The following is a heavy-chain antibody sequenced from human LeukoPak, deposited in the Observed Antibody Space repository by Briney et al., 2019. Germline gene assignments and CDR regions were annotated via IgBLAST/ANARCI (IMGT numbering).Heavy chain of an antibody. CDR3: ARDPEYYDFWSGYPKYYFDY. CDR2: INPSGGST. J-gene: IGHJ4*02. D-gene: IGHD3-3*01. Sequence: GASVKVSCKASGYTFTGYYMHWVRQAPGQGLEWMGIINPSGGSTSYAQKFQGRVTMTRDTSTSTVYMELSSLRSEDTAVYYCARDPEYYDFWSGYPKYYFDYWGQGTLVTVSS. V-gene: IGHV1-46*01. CDR1: GYTFTGYY.